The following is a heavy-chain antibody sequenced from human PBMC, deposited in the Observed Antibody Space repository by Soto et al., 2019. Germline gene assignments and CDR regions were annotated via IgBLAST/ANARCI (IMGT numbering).Heavy chain of an antibody. Sequence: VQLVESGGGVVQPGRSLRLSCAASGFTVSDYAMHWVRQSPGKGLEWVAVVSHDGRNTHYADSVKGRFTISRDSSKNTVSLEMTSLRAEDTAVYYCAKGGRQWLVTSDFNYWGQGALVTVSS. V-gene: IGHV3-30*18. CDR1: GFTVSDYA. CDR3: AKGGRQWLVTSDFNY. D-gene: IGHD6-19*01. J-gene: IGHJ4*02. CDR2: VSHDGRNT.